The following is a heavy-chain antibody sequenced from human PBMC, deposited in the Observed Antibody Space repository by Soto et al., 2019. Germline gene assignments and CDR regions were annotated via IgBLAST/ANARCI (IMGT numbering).Heavy chain of an antibody. V-gene: IGHV1-18*01. CDR1: GYTFTSYG. CDR2: ISAYNGNT. J-gene: IGHJ1*01. Sequence: ASVKVSCKASGYTFTSYGISWVRQAPGQRLEWLGWISAYNGNTNYAQKLQGRVTMTTDTSTSTAYMELRSLRSDDTAVYYCARDPHAYCGGDCYSISGFQHWGQGTLVTVSS. CDR3: ARDPHAYCGGDCYSISGFQH. D-gene: IGHD2-21*01.